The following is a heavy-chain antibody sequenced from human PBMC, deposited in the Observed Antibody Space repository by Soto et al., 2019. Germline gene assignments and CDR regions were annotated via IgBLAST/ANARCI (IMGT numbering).Heavy chain of an antibody. CDR3: AFGEESRYYYYGMDV. Sequence: EVQLVESGGGLVQRGGSLRLSCAASGLTFSSYSMNWVRQAPGKGLEWVSYISSSSSTIYYADSVKGRFTISRDNAKNSRYLHMNCLRAEDTAVYYCAFGEESRYYYYGMDVWGQGTTVTVSS. D-gene: IGHD3-10*01. CDR2: ISSSSSTI. V-gene: IGHV3-48*01. J-gene: IGHJ6*02. CDR1: GLTFSSYS.